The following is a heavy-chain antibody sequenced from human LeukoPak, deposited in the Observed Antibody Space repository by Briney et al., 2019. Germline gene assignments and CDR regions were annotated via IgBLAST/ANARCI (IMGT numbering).Heavy chain of an antibody. Sequence: PSETLSLTCIVSGGSLSSYYWRWIRQPSGKGLEWIGYIHYSGTTNYNPSLKSRVTLSVDTSKNQSSLKLTSVTAADTAGYYCARDSSGYYHWFDPWGQGTLVTVSS. CDR2: IHYSGTT. CDR3: ARDSSGYYHWFDP. D-gene: IGHD3-22*01. J-gene: IGHJ5*02. V-gene: IGHV4-59*01. CDR1: GGSLSSYY.